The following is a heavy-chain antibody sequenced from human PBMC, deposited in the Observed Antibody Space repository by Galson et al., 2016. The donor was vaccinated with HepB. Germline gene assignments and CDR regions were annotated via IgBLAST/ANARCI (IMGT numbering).Heavy chain of an antibody. D-gene: IGHD1-1*01. J-gene: IGHJ4*02. CDR2: INSTTDGGTT. V-gene: IGHV3-15*01. Sequence: SLRLSCAASGFTFSNAWMTWVRQAPGKGLEWVGRINSTTDGGTTDYAAPVEGRFTISRDDSRKTLYLRMNSLKTEDAAIYYCTTDRGNDWKFGLAVDWGQGTQVTVSS. CDR1: GFTFSNAW. CDR3: TTDRGNDWKFGLAVD.